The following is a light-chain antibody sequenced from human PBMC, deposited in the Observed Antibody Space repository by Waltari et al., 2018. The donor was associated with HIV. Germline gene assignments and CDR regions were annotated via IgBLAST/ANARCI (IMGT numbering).Light chain of an antibody. V-gene: IGLV2-11*01. CDR3: CSYSGTNIWV. CDR1: NNDFGSYSY. Sequence: QSALLQPRPVSGSPGQSVTITCTTSNNDFGSYSYVHWYQHRPGGAPTVITYDVDQRPAGGPDRFSGSRSGNTASLTISGLQTEDESDYYCCSYSGTNIWVFGTGTKVTV. CDR2: DVD. J-gene: IGLJ1*01.